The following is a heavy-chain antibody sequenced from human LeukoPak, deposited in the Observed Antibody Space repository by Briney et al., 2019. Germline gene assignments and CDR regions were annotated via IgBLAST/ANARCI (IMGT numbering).Heavy chain of an antibody. CDR2: ISSSSSYI. Sequence: PGGSLRLSCAASGFTFSSYAMSWVRQAPGKGLEWVSSISSSSSYIYYADSVKGRFTISRDNAKNSLYLQMNSLRAEDTAVYYCASLGGYSGYDDLFRLLAYYYYMDVWGKGTTVTVSS. V-gene: IGHV3-21*01. CDR1: GFTFSSYA. D-gene: IGHD5-12*01. CDR3: ASLGGYSGYDDLFRLLAYYYYMDV. J-gene: IGHJ6*03.